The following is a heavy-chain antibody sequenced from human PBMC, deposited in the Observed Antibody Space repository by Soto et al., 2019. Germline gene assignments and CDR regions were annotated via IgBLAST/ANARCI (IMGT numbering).Heavy chain of an antibody. J-gene: IGHJ4*02. D-gene: IGHD3-16*02. CDR2: IYYSGST. V-gene: IGHV4-59*08. CDR3: ARRSPATFGGVIAYYFDY. CDR1: GCSISSYD. Sequence: PSETLSLTCPVSGCSISSYDWSWIRQPPGKGLEWIGYIYYSGSTNYNPSLKSRVTISVDTSKNQFSLKLSSVTAADTAVYYCARRSPATFGGVIAYYFDYWGQGTLVTVSS.